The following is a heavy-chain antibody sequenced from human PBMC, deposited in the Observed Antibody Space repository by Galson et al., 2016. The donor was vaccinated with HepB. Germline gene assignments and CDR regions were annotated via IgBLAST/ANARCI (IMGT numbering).Heavy chain of an antibody. Sequence: SLRLSCAASGFFFSGRAMSWVRQAPGKGLEWVSGINNGAATTGYAASVKGRFTISRDNAKNSLYLQMNSLRPEDTALYFCAKAGGEPWRQWLRYLDLWGRGTLVTVSS. J-gene: IGHJ2*01. CDR1: GFFFSGRA. CDR3: AKAGGEPWRQWLRYLDL. D-gene: IGHD6-19*01. CDR2: INNGAATT. V-gene: IGHV3-23*01.